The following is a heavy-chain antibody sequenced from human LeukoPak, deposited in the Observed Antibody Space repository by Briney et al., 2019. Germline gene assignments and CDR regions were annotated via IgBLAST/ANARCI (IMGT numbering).Heavy chain of an antibody. V-gene: IGHV1-2*02. J-gene: IGHJ4*02. CDR3: ARQSSADY. Sequence: GASVKVSCKASGYTFTSYAMHWVRQAPGQRLEWMGWINPNSGGTNYAQKFQGRVTMTRDTSISTAYMELNRLTSDDTAVYYCARQSSADYWGQGTLVTVSS. CDR1: GYTFTSYA. CDR2: INPNSGGT.